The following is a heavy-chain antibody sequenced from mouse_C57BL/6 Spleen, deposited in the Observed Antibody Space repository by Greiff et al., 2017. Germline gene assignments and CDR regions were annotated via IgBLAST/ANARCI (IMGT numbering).Heavy chain of an antibody. CDR2: LYPGDGDT. J-gene: IGHJ2*01. D-gene: IGHD2-3*01. Sequence: QVQLQQSGAELVKPGASVKISCKASGYAFSSYWMNWVKQRPGKGLEWIGQLYPGDGDTNYNGKFKGKATLTADKSSSTAYMQLSSLTSEDSAVYFCARRSYDGYYFDYWGQGTTLTVSS. V-gene: IGHV1-80*01. CDR1: GYAFSSYW. CDR3: ARRSYDGYYFDY.